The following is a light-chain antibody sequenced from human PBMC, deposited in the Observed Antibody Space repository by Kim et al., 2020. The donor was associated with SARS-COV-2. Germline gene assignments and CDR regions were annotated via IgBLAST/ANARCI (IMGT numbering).Light chain of an antibody. CDR3: LQYNAYSPWT. J-gene: IGKJ1*01. Sequence: SVGDRVTITCRASQSVSAWLAWYQQQPGKAPNLLIYTASSLESGVPSRFSARGSGTEFTLTISSLQPDDFATYYCLQYNAYSPWTFGQGTKVDIK. V-gene: IGKV1-5*03. CDR2: TAS. CDR1: QSVSAW.